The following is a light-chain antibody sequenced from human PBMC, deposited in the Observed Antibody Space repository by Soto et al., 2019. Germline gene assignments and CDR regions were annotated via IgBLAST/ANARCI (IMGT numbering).Light chain of an antibody. J-gene: IGKJ1*01. Sequence: EIQVTQSPSTLSGSVGDRVTITCRASQTISSLLAWYQQKPGKAPKLLIYKASTLKSGVPSRFSGSGSGTEFTLTISSLQPDDFATYYCQHYNSYSEAFGQGTKVDI. CDR1: QTISSL. CDR3: QHYNSYSEA. V-gene: IGKV1-5*03. CDR2: KAS.